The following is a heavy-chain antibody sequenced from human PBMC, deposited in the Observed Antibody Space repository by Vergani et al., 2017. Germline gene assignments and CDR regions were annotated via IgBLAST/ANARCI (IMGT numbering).Heavy chain of an antibody. D-gene: IGHD2-15*01. CDR3: ASKRGACRAAYCHSYDF. V-gene: IGHV4-39*01. J-gene: IGHJ4*02. Sequence: QVQLQESGPGLVKPSETLSLTCTVSGDSVISTDYHWGWIRQPPGKGLEWIGSMDYSGSTSYNPYLESRISISFETPKNQFSLRLTPVTAADTAVYYCASKRGACRAAYCHSYDFWGPGTLVGVSS. CDR2: MDYSGST. CDR1: GDSVISTDYH.